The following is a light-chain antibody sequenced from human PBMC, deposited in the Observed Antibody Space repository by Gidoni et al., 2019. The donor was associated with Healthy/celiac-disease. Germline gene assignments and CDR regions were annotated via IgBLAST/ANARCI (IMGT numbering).Light chain of an antibody. CDR1: QSISSY. J-gene: IGKJ2*01. CDR2: AAS. CDR3: QQSYSTPKT. Sequence: DIKMTQSPSSLSASVGERVTITCRASQSISSYLNWYQQKPGKAPKLLIYAASSLQSGVPSRFSGSGSGTDFTLTISSLQPEDFATYYCQQSYSTPKTFGQGTKLEIK. V-gene: IGKV1-39*01.